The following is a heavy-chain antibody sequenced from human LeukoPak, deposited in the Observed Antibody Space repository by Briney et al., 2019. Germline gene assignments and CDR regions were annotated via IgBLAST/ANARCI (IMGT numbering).Heavy chain of an antibody. V-gene: IGHV4-59*01. CDR1: GDSISSYY. D-gene: IGHD5-18*01. CDR3: AGGYSYGSTYYYMDV. CDR2: IYYSGST. J-gene: IGHJ6*03. Sequence: SETLSLTCTVSGDSISSYYWNWLRQPPGKGLEWIGYIYYSGSTNYNPSLKSRVTISVDTSKNQFSLKLSSVTAADTAVYYCAGGYSYGSTYYYMDVWGKGTTVTISS.